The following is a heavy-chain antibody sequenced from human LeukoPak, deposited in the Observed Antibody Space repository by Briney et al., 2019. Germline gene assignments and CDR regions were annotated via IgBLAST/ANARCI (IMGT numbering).Heavy chain of an antibody. CDR2: INPNSGGT. V-gene: IGHV1-2*02. CDR3: ARVALGYGSGSRFMFDP. Sequence: ASVKVSCKASGYTFTGYYMHWVRQAPGQGLEWMGWINPNSGGTNHAQKFQGRVTMTRDTSISTAYMELSRLRSDDTAVYYCARVALGYGSGSRFMFDPWGQGTLVTVSS. D-gene: IGHD3-10*01. CDR1: GYTFTGYY. J-gene: IGHJ5*02.